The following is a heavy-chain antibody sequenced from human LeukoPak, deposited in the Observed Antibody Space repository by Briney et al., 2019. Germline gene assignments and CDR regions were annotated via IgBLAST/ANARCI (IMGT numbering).Heavy chain of an antibody. D-gene: IGHD4-11*01. J-gene: IGHJ4*02. CDR1: GGSISSGSYY. Sequence: SETLSLTCTGSGGSISSGSYYWSWIRQPAGKGLEWIGRISTSGITKYNPSLKSRVTISLDTSKNQLSLKLSSVTAADTAVYYCARGPDYSNYVDYWGQGTLVTVSS. V-gene: IGHV4-61*02. CDR2: ISTSGIT. CDR3: ARGPDYSNYVDY.